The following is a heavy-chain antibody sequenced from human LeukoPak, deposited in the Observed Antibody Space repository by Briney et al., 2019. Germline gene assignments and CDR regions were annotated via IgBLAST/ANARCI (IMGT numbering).Heavy chain of an antibody. CDR3: ARGAGMSPAATAYYYYMDV. Sequence: SETLSLTCAVYGGSFSGYCWSWIRQPPGKGLEWIGEINHSGSTNYNPSLKSRVTVSVDTSKNQFSLKLSSVTAADTAVYYCARGAGMSPAATAYYYYMDVWGKGTTVTVSS. CDR1: GGSFSGYC. D-gene: IGHD2-2*01. V-gene: IGHV4-34*01. CDR2: INHSGST. J-gene: IGHJ6*03.